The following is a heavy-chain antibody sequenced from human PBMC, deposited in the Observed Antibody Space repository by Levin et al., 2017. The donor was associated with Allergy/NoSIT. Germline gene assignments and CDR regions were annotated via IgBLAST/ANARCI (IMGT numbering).Heavy chain of an antibody. J-gene: IGHJ5*02. CDR2: INSDGSST. D-gene: IGHD5-18*01. CDR1: GFTFSNYW. V-gene: IGHV3-74*01. Sequence: PGGSLRLSCAASGFTFSNYWMHWVRQAPGKGLVWVSRINSDGSSTTYADSVKGRFTISRDNAKNTLYLQMNSLRAEDTAVYYCARGGYSYGTPPVGVDPWGQGTLVTVSS. CDR3: ARGGYSYGTPPVGVDP.